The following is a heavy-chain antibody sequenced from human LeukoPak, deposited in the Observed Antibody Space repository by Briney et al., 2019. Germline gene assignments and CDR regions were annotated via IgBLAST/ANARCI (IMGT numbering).Heavy chain of an antibody. J-gene: IGHJ3*02. D-gene: IGHD3-22*01. Sequence: SETLSLTCTVPGGSISSYYWSWIRQPPGKGLEWIGYIYYSGSTNYNPSLKSRVTISVDTSKNQFSLKLSSVTAADTAVYYCARVNYYDSLDAFDIWGQGTMVTVSS. CDR2: IYYSGST. CDR3: ARVNYYDSLDAFDI. V-gene: IGHV4-59*01. CDR1: GGSISSYY.